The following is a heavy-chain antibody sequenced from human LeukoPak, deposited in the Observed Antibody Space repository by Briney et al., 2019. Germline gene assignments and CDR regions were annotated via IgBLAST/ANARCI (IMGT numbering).Heavy chain of an antibody. CDR1: GGSFSGYY. Sequence: SETLSLTCAVYGGSFSGYYWSWIRQPPGKGLEWIGEINHSGSTNYNPSLKSRVTISVDTSKNQFSLKLSSVTAADTAVYYCAGHSSSYYFDYWGQGTLVTVSP. D-gene: IGHD6-6*01. CDR2: INHSGST. J-gene: IGHJ4*02. CDR3: AGHSSSYYFDY. V-gene: IGHV4-34*01.